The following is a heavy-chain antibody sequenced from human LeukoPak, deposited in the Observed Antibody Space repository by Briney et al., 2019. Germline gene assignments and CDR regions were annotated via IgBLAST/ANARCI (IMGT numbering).Heavy chain of an antibody. J-gene: IGHJ4*02. V-gene: IGHV1-69*06. Sequence: SVKVSCKASGGTFNTYAITWVRQAPGQGLEWLGGIVPMFDTTNYGQKFQGRVTITADKSTSTAYMELSSLRSEDTAVYYCASHRFVDTAMDLDYWGQGTLVTVSS. CDR1: GGTFNTYA. CDR3: ASHRFVDTAMDLDY. D-gene: IGHD5-18*01. CDR2: IVPMFDTT.